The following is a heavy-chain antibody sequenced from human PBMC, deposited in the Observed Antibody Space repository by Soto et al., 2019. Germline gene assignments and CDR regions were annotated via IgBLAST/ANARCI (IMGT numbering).Heavy chain of an antibody. D-gene: IGHD2-2*01. CDR3: AKGNEGYQLISTYYFDY. Sequence: GGSLRLSCAASGFTFSSYAMSWVRQAPGKGLEWVSAISGSGGSTYYTDSVKGRFTISRANSKNTLYLQMNSLRAEDTAVYYCAKGNEGYQLISTYYFDYWGQGTLVTVSS. V-gene: IGHV3-23*01. CDR2: ISGSGGST. J-gene: IGHJ4*02. CDR1: GFTFSSYA.